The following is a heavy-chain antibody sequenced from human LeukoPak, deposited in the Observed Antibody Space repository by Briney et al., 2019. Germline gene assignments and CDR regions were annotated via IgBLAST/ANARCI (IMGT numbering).Heavy chain of an antibody. Sequence: GASVKVSCKAPGFTFTSYGISWVRQAPGQGPEWMGWVSAYNGNTNYAQKLRGRVTMTTDTSTSTAYMELRSLRSDDTAVYYCARGGFTDYSGLDYWGQGTPVTVSS. CDR3: ARGGFTDYSGLDY. CDR1: GFTFTSYG. V-gene: IGHV1-18*04. CDR2: VSAYNGNT. D-gene: IGHD3-9*01. J-gene: IGHJ4*02.